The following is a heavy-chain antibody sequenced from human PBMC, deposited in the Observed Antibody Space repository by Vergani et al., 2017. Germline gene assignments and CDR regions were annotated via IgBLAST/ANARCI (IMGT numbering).Heavy chain of an antibody. CDR3: ARAPIGSXIFGVVIIRFAFDI. CDR2: IYYSGST. V-gene: IGHV4-31*11. J-gene: IGHJ3*02. Sequence: QVQLQESGPGLVKPSQTLALTCAVSGGSISSGGYYWSWIRQHPGKGLEWIGYIYYSGSTYYNPSLKRRVTISVDTSKNQFSLKLSSVTAADTAVYYCARAPIGSXIFGVVIIRFAFDIWGQGRMVTVPS. D-gene: IGHD3-3*01. CDR1: GGSISSGGYY.